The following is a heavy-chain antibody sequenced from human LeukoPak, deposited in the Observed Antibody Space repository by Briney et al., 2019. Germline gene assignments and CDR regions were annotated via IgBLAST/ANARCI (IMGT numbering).Heavy chain of an antibody. Sequence: GGSLRLSCAASGFTFSSYGMHWVRQAPGKGLEWVAVIWYDGSNKYYADSVKGRFTISRDNSKNTLYLQMNSLRAEDTAVYHCARDLRNVAIAVAGTSYYYYGMDVWGQGTTVTVSS. CDR3: ARDLRNVAIAVAGTSYYYYGMDV. CDR2: IWYDGSNK. J-gene: IGHJ6*02. D-gene: IGHD6-19*01. V-gene: IGHV3-33*01. CDR1: GFTFSSYG.